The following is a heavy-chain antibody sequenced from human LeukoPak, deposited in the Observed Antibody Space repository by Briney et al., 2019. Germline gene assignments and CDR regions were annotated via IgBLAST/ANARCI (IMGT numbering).Heavy chain of an antibody. CDR1: GYSISSGYY. Sequence: SETLSLTCTVSGYSISSGYYWGWIRQPPGEGLEWIGSIYYTGSDYYNPSLKSRVTISVDTSKNQFSLKLSSVTAADTAVYYCARLRGYNYGHMDVWGKGTTVTISS. D-gene: IGHD5-18*01. CDR3: ARLRGYNYGHMDV. V-gene: IGHV4-38-2*02. J-gene: IGHJ6*03. CDR2: IYYTGSD.